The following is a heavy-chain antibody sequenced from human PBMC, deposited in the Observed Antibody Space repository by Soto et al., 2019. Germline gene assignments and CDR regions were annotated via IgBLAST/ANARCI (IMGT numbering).Heavy chain of an antibody. CDR2: IYYNGNT. CDR1: GESINTPHYY. J-gene: IGHJ4*02. D-gene: IGHD1-26*01. V-gene: IGHV4-30-4*01. Sequence: SETLSLTCTVSGESINTPHYYWSWVRQPPGKGLEWIGYIYYNGNTYYNPSLKSRVTISVDTSKNQFSLKLSSVTATDTAVYYCARNSRGSYHDYWGQGTLVTVSS. CDR3: ARNSRGSYHDY.